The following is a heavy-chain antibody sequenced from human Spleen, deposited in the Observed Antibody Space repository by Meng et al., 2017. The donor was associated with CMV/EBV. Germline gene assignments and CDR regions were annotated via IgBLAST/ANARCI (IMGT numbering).Heavy chain of an antibody. CDR3: VRDLVGNRDS. CDR2: IDTYGTVT. CDR1: GFTSSDYW. D-gene: IGHD1-14*01. Sequence: VRIVGDGGSFSRPGGSLRLSCADAGFTSSDYWMHWVRQAPGEGPVWVSRIDTYGTVTSYAESVRGRFTISRDNSKKTLYLQMNDLRAGDSGVYYCVRDLVGNRDSWGHGTLVTVSS. V-gene: IGHV3-74*03. J-gene: IGHJ5*01.